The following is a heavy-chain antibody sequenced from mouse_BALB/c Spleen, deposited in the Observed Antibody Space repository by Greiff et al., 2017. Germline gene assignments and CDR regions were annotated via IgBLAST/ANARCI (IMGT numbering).Heavy chain of an antibody. CDR1: GYTFTNYW. Sequence: VQRVESGAELVRPGTSVKISCKASGYTFTNYWLGWVKQRPGHGLEWIGDIYPGGGYTNYNEKFKGKATLTADTSSSTAYMQLSSLTSEDSAVYFCARSYDGYYFDYWGQGTTLTVSS. CDR3: ARSYDGYYFDY. CDR2: IYPGGGYT. D-gene: IGHD2-3*01. J-gene: IGHJ2*01. V-gene: IGHV1-63*02.